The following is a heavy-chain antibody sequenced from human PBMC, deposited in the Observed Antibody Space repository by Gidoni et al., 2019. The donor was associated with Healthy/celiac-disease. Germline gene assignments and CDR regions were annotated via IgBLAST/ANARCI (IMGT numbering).Heavy chain of an antibody. Sequence: QVQLQQWGAGLLKPSETLSLTGAVYGESFSGYYWSWIRQPPGKGLEWIGDINHVGITNYNPSLKNRVTISVDTSKNQFSLRLDSVTAADTAVYYCARGRYSYGSSSYYFDYWGQGALVTVSS. CDR3: ARGRYSYGSSSYYFDY. CDR2: INHVGIT. D-gene: IGHD3-10*01. V-gene: IGHV4-34*01. CDR1: GESFSGYY. J-gene: IGHJ4*02.